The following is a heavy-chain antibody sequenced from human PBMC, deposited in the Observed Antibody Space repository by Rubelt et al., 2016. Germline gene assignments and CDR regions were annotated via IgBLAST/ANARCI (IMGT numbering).Heavy chain of an antibody. CDR1: GYTFTSYG. V-gene: IGHV1-18*01. Sequence: QVQLVQSGAEVKKPGASVKVSCKASGYTFTSYGISWVRQAPGQGLEWMGWISAYNGNTNYAQKLQGRVTIIRDTSASTAYMELSSLRSEDTAVYYCATIGLEWLLEDYWGQGTLVTVSS. J-gene: IGHJ4*02. CDR2: ISAYNGNT. D-gene: IGHD3-3*01. CDR3: ATIGLEWLLEDY.